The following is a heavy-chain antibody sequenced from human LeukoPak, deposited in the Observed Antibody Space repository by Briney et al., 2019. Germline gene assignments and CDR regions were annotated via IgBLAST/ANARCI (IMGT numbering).Heavy chain of an antibody. V-gene: IGHV3-7*01. J-gene: IGHJ4*02. D-gene: IGHD6-19*01. CDR3: ARDLGSSGWYLVHFDY. CDR1: GFTFSSYW. CDR2: IKQDGSEK. Sequence: GGSLRLSCAASGFTFSSYWMSWVRQAPGKGLEWVANIKQDGSEKYYVDSVKGRFTISRDNAKNSLYLQMNSLRAEDTAVYYCARDLGSSGWYLVHFDYWGQGTLVTVSS.